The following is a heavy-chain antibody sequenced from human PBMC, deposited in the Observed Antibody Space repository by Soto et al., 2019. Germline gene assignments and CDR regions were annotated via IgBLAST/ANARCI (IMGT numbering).Heavy chain of an antibody. CDR3: ARARVLSGWGPNDAFDI. Sequence: GGSLRLSCAASGFTFSSYWMHWVRQAPGKGQVWVSRINSDGSSTSYADSMKGRFTISRDNAKNTLYLQMNSLRAEDTAVYYCARARVLSGWGPNDAFDIWGQGTMVTVSS. D-gene: IGHD6-19*01. V-gene: IGHV3-74*01. CDR1: GFTFSSYW. CDR2: INSDGSST. J-gene: IGHJ3*02.